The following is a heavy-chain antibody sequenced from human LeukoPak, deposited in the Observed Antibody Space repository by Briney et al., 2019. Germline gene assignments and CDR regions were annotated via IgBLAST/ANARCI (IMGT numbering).Heavy chain of an antibody. CDR2: ISGSSSTI. Sequence: GGSLRLSCAASGFTFSSYAMSWVRQAPGKGLEWVSYISGSSSTIYYADSVKGRFTISRDNAKNSLYLQMNSLRAEDTAVYYCARDDALGYSSGTSCYTENWFDPWGQGTLVTVSS. D-gene: IGHD2-2*02. J-gene: IGHJ5*02. CDR3: ARDDALGYSSGTSCYTENWFDP. V-gene: IGHV3-48*01. CDR1: GFTFSSYA.